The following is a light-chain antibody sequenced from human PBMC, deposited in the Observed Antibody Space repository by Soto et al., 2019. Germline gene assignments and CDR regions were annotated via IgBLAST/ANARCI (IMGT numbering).Light chain of an antibody. CDR2: KAS. Sequence: DIQTTQSPSTLSASVGDRVTITCRASQSISSWLAWYQQKPGKAPKLLIYKASSLESGVPSRFSGSGSGTEFTLTISSLQPEDFATYYCQHLNSYPRALAFGGGTKVDIK. CDR1: QSISSW. J-gene: IGKJ4*01. V-gene: IGKV1-5*03. CDR3: QHLNSYPRALA.